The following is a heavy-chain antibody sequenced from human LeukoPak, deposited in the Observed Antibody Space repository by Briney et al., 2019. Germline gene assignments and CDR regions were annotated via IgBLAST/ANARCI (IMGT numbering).Heavy chain of an antibody. CDR1: GFTFSSYA. CDR3: AKDYESGDIVVVVAAFDYFDY. Sequence: GGSLRLSCAASGFTFSSYAMSWVRQAQGKGLEWVSAISGSGGSTYYADSVKGRFTISRDNSKNTLYLQMNSLRAEDTAVYYCAKDYESGDIVVVVAAFDYFDYWGQGTLVTVSS. V-gene: IGHV3-23*01. J-gene: IGHJ4*02. D-gene: IGHD2-15*01. CDR2: ISGSGGST.